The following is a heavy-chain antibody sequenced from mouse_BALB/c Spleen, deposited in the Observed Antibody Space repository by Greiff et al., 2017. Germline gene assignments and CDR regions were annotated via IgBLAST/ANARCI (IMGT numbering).Heavy chain of an antibody. CDR1: GYTFTSYW. V-gene: IGHV1-69*02. CDR2: IYPSDSYT. D-gene: IGHD2-2*01. J-gene: IGHJ2*01. CDR3: AREDNGLYYFDY. Sequence: QVQLQQPGAELVRPGASVKLSCKASGYTFTSYWINWVKQRPGQGLEWIGNIYPSDSYTNYNQKFKDKATLTVDKSSSTAYMQLSSLTSVDSAVYFCAREDNGLYYFDYWGQGTTLTVSS.